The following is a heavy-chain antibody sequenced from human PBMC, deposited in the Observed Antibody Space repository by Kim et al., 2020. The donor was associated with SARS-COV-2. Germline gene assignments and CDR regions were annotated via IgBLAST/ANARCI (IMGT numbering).Heavy chain of an antibody. V-gene: IGHV3-66*01. CDR3: ARDATDYGDYWSGYYYGMDV. D-gene: IGHD4-17*01. J-gene: IGHJ6*02. Sequence: VSVIYSGGSTYYADSVKGRFTISRDNSKNMLYLQMNSLRAEDTAVYYCARDATDYGDYWSGYYYGMDVWGQGTTVTVSS. CDR2: IYSGGST.